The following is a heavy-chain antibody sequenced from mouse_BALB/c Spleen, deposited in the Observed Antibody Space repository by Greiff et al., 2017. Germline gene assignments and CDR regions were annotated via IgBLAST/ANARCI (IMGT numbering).Heavy chain of an antibody. V-gene: IGHV1-31*01. CDR1: GYSFTGYY. Sequence: VQLKESGPELVKPGASVKISCKASGYSFTGYYMHWVKQSHVKSLEWIGRINPYNGATSYNQNFKDKASLTVDKSSSTAYMELHSLTSEDSAVYYCARGHYGSSYYYFDYWGQGTTLTVSS. D-gene: IGHD1-1*01. CDR2: INPYNGAT. J-gene: IGHJ2*01. CDR3: ARGHYGSSYYYFDY.